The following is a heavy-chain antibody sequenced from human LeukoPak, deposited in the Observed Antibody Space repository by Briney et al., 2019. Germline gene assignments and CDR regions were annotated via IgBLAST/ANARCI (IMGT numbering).Heavy chain of an antibody. CDR1: GFTFSSYA. D-gene: IGHD3-10*01. J-gene: IGHJ4*02. V-gene: IGHV3-30-3*01. Sequence: PRRTLRLSCAASGFTFSSYAMNWARHAPGTWLHWMTVISYDGINKYYADSVRGRFTISRDISKNSLYLQMNSLRAEDTAVYYCARDSMIRGVIITYFDYWGQGTLVTVSS. CDR2: ISYDGINK. CDR3: ARDSMIRGVIITYFDY.